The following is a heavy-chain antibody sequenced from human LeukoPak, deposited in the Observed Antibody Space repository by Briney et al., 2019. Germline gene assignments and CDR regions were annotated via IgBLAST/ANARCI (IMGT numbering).Heavy chain of an antibody. V-gene: IGHV4-59*01. Sequence: SETLSLTCTVSGGSISSFYWNWIRQPPGKGLEWIGVIYSSGSTNSNPSLKTRVTISVDTSKNQFSLRLTSVSAADTAVYDCARGGYNSACYVFDYWGQGALVTVSS. CDR1: GGSISSFY. CDR3: ARGGYNSACYVFDY. J-gene: IGHJ4*02. CDR2: IYSSGST. D-gene: IGHD6-19*01.